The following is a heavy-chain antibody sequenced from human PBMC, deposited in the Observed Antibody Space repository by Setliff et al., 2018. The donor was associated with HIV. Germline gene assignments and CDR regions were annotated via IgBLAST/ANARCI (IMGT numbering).Heavy chain of an antibody. CDR1: GYNFTSHD. CDR3: ARAGGLRMDRGVVSDY. CDR2: MNPKSGNT. D-gene: IGHD3-10*01. J-gene: IGHJ4*02. Sequence: ASVKVSCKASGYNFTSHDINWVRQAPGQGLEWMGWMNPKSGNTGYARKFQGRVTMTRKTSISTAYMELSGLISEDAAVYYCARAGGLRMDRGVVSDYWGQGTQVTVSS. V-gene: IGHV1-8*01.